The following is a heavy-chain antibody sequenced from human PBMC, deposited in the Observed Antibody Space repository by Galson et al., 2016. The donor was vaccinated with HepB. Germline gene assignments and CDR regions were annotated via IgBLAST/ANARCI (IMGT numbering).Heavy chain of an antibody. D-gene: IGHD3-3*02. CDR1: GFSFSDLG. CDR3: AKELGVFDAFDI. V-gene: IGHV3-30*18. CDR2: ISFNGGTN. J-gene: IGHJ3*02. Sequence: SLRLSCAASGFSFSDLGMHWVRQAPGKGLEWVAAISFNGGTNKRAESLKGRISISRDNSKNTLYLEMSSLSADDTAVYYCAKELGVFDAFDIWGQGTTVIVSS.